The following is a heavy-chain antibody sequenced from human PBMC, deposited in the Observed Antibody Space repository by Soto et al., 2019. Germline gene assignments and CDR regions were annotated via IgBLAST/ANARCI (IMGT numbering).Heavy chain of an antibody. CDR2: LTASGGNT. D-gene: IGHD5-12*01. CDR3: ATGPGSRGLDY. J-gene: IGHJ4*02. Sequence: EVQLLQSGGGLVQPGGSLRLSCAASGFTFGAYAMTWVRQVPGKGLEWISTLTASGGNTNHAESVKGRFTVSRDHAKDTVFLEMHSLRAEDTGIYYCATGPGSRGLDYWGQGSLVTVSS. CDR1: GFTFGAYA. V-gene: IGHV3-23*01.